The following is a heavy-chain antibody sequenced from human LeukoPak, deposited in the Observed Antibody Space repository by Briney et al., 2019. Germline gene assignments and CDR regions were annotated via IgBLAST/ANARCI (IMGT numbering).Heavy chain of an antibody. CDR3: ARATRNGYDY. J-gene: IGHJ4*02. V-gene: IGHV3-48*04. Sequence: GGSLRLSCAASGFTFRIYGMNWVRQAPGKGPEWVSYISSGSDTIYYADSAKGRFTMSRDNAKNSLFLQMNSLRAEDTAVDYCARATRNGYDYWGQGTLVAVSS. CDR2: ISSGSDTI. CDR1: GFTFRIYG. D-gene: IGHD5-24*01.